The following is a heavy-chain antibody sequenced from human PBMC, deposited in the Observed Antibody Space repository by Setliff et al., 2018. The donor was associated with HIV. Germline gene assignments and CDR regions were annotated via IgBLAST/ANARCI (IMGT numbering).Heavy chain of an antibody. J-gene: IGHJ5*02. Sequence: GGSLRLSCAASGFTFSTYGMHWVRQAPGKGLEWVAFIRYDGSNKYYVDSVKGRFTISRENARDSLYLQMNSLRAEDTAVYYCARDNGRYFDRGWFDPWGQGALVTVSS. CDR2: IRYDGSNK. V-gene: IGHV3-30*02. CDR3: ARDNGRYFDRGWFDP. D-gene: IGHD3-9*01. CDR1: GFTFSTYG.